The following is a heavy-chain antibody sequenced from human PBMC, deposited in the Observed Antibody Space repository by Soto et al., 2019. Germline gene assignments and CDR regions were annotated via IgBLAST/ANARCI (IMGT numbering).Heavy chain of an antibody. CDR1: GDSISNYY. V-gene: IGHV4-59*08. CDR2: IYHSGST. CDR3: ARAGDYTNYYYYYMDV. D-gene: IGHD4-17*01. Sequence: PSETLSLTCTVSGDSISNYYWSWIRQPPGKGLEWIGYIYHSGSTKYNPSLKSRVTISVAPSKNQFSLRLSSVTAADSAVYYCARAGDYTNYYYYYMDVWGKGNTVTVSS. J-gene: IGHJ6*03.